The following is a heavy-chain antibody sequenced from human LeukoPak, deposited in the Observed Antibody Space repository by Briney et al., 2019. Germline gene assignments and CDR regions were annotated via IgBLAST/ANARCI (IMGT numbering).Heavy chain of an antibody. V-gene: IGHV4-34*01. Sequence: SETLSITCTVFSGSLSGYSWSWIRQSPGTGLEWIGEIHEGRRADYNPSLKSRVTISRDTSKKQFSLNLSSVTAADTAVYYCARSQSLWAAPSFDLWGQGTMVTVS. CDR2: IHEGRRA. CDR1: SGSLSGYS. J-gene: IGHJ3*01. CDR3: ARSQSLWAAPSFDL. D-gene: IGHD7-27*01.